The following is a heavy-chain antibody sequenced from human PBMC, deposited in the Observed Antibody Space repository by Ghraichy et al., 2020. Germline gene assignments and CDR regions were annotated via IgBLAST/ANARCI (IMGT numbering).Heavy chain of an antibody. Sequence: GGSLRLSCAASGFTFSDYYMSWIRQAPGKGLEWVSYISSSSSYTNYADSVKGRFTISRDNAKNSLYLQMNSLRAEDTAVYYCARDLNPGYSSSWYLTPDYWGQGTLVTVSS. CDR1: GFTFSDYY. D-gene: IGHD6-13*01. J-gene: IGHJ4*02. CDR3: ARDLNPGYSSSWYLTPDY. V-gene: IGHV3-11*05. CDR2: ISSSSSYT.